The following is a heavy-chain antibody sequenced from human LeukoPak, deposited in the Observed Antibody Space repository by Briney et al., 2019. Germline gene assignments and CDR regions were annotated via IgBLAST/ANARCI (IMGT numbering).Heavy chain of an antibody. CDR2: IIPIFGTA. D-gene: IGHD6-19*01. V-gene: IGHV1-69*05. Sequence: GASVKVSCKASGGTFSSYAISWVRQAPGQGLEWMGEIIPIFGTANYAQKFQGRVTITTDESTSTAYMELSSLRSEDTAVYYCARVLYSSGWYFDYWGQGTLVTVSS. J-gene: IGHJ4*02. CDR1: GGTFSSYA. CDR3: ARVLYSSGWYFDY.